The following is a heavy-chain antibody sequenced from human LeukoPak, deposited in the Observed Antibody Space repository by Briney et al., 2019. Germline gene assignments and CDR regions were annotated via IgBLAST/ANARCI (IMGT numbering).Heavy chain of an antibody. CDR3: AKEDSSGEEGIGVVDY. J-gene: IGHJ4*02. CDR1: GFIFSGYW. D-gene: IGHD6-19*01. V-gene: IGHV3-74*01. CDR2: IDSGGSTT. Sequence: GGSLRLSCAASGFIFSGYWMNWVRQAPGKGLAWVAGIDSGGSTTRYADSVKGRFTISRDNAKNTLYLQMNSLRAEDTAVYYCAKEDSSGEEGIGVVDYWGQGTLVTVSS.